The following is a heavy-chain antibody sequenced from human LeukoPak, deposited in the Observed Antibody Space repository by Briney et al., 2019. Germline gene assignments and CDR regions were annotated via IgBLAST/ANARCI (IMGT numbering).Heavy chain of an antibody. V-gene: IGHV4-39*01. CDR1: GGSISTSSYY. CDR2: IYYSGST. D-gene: IGHD6-13*01. CDR3: ARTSAAGGSFAY. J-gene: IGHJ4*02. Sequence: SETLSLTCTVSGGSISTSSYYWGWIRQPPGKGLEWIGSIYYSGSTYYNPSLKSRVTISVDTSKSQFSLKLSSVTAADTAVYYCARTSAAGGSFAYWGQGTLVTVSS.